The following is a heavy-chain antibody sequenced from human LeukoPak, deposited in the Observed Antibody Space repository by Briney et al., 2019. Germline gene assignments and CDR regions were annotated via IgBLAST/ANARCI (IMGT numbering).Heavy chain of an antibody. J-gene: IGHJ6*02. Sequence: GGSLRLSCAASGFTFSSYWMSWVRQAPGKGLEWVANIKEDGSEKYYVDSVKGRFTISRDNAKNSLYLQMNSLRAEDTAVYYCASHLPYGGMDVWGQGTTVTVSS. CDR3: ASHLPYGGMDV. V-gene: IGHV3-7*01. CDR2: IKEDGSEK. CDR1: GFTFSSYW. D-gene: IGHD4-17*01.